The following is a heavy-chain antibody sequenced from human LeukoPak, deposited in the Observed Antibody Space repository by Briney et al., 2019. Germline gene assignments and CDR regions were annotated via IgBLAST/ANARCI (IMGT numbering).Heavy chain of an antibody. CDR3: ARDVWLSSSGRIFDY. Sequence: SVKVSCKASGGTFSSYAISWVRQAPGQGLEWMGGIIPIFGTANYAQEFQGRVTITADKSTSTAYMELSSLRSEDTAVYYCARDVWLSSSGRIFDYWGQGTLVTVSS. V-gene: IGHV1-69*06. CDR1: GGTFSSYA. CDR2: IIPIFGTA. D-gene: IGHD6-19*01. J-gene: IGHJ4*02.